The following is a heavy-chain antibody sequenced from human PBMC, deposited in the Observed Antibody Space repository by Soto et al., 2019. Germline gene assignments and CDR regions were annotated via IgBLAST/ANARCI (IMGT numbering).Heavy chain of an antibody. D-gene: IGHD2-8*01. CDR1: GFTFSSYA. J-gene: IGHJ5*02. CDR2: ISGSGGST. Sequence: GGSLRLSCAASGFTFSSYAMSWVRQAPGKGLEWVSAISGSGGSTYYADSVKGRFTISRDNSKNTLYLQMNSLRAEDTAVYYCAKDRLRVYELGRNWFDPWGQGTLVTVSS. V-gene: IGHV3-23*01. CDR3: AKDRLRVYELGRNWFDP.